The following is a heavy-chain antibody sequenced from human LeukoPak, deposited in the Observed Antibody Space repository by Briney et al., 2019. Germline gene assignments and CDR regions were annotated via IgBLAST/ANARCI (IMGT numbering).Heavy chain of an antibody. CDR2: IRYDGSNK. V-gene: IGHV3-30*02. CDR1: GFTFSSYG. D-gene: IGHD6-19*01. Sequence: PGGSLRLSCAASGFTFSSYGMHWVRQAPGKGLEWVAFIRYDGSNKYYADSVKGRFTISRDNSKNTLYLQMNSLRAEDTAVYYCAKDGQWLEDDAFDIWGQGTMVTVSS. J-gene: IGHJ3*02. CDR3: AKDGQWLEDDAFDI.